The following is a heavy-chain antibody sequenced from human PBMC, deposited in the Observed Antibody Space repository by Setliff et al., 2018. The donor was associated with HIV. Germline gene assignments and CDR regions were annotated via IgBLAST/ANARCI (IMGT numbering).Heavy chain of an antibody. CDR3: TKGAGPTTLAEPFDS. D-gene: IGHD1-26*01. CDR1: GFTFSSYG. Sequence: PGGSLRLSCAASGFTFSSYGMHWVRQAPGKGLEWVAVIWYDGSKKYYADSVKGRFTISRDNSKNMMYLQMNSLRTEDTAVYYCTKGAGPTTLAEPFDSWGQGTLVTVSS. J-gene: IGHJ4*02. CDR2: IWYDGSKK. V-gene: IGHV3-33*08.